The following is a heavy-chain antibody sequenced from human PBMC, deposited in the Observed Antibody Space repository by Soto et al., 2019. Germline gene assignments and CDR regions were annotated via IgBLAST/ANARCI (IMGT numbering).Heavy chain of an antibody. J-gene: IGHJ2*01. Sequence: EVQLVESGGGLVQPGGSLRLSCAASGFTFSDYYMDWVRQAPGRGLEWVARTRNRANSYTTEYAASVKGRFTISRDNSTDSLYLQMNSLETEDTAVYYCTRSSGSYRYFDLWGRGTLVTVSS. CDR1: GFTFSDYY. D-gene: IGHD1-26*01. CDR3: TRSSGSYRYFDL. V-gene: IGHV3-72*01. CDR2: TRNRANSYTT.